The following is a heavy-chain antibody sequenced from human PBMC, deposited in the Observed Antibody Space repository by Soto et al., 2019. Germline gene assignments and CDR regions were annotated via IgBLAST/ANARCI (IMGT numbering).Heavy chain of an antibody. Sequence: LRLSCAASGFSFSRSWMNWVRQAPGKGLEWVAVITHDGSQKYYVDYVKGRFTISRDNSKNTLYLQMNSLRADDTAVYYCVRVLWKYWAIDFWGQGILVTVFS. CDR2: ITHDGSQK. CDR1: GFSFSRSW. V-gene: IGHV3-30*03. J-gene: IGHJ4*02. CDR3: VRVLWKYWAIDF. D-gene: IGHD1-7*01.